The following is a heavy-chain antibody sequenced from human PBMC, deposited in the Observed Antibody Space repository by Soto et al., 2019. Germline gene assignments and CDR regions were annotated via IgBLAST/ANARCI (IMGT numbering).Heavy chain of an antibody. V-gene: IGHV1-18*04. Sequence: QFLLVQSGGEVKKSGASVKVSCKASGYTFSSYGISWVRQTPRQGLEWMGWISGYNGNTKVAQKFQGRVIMTTDTSTSTAYMELWSLTSDDTAVYYCAREHHDVLTDHYTHYLYNMDVWGQGTTVTVSS. CDR3: AREHHDVLTDHYTHYLYNMDV. CDR1: GYTFSSYG. J-gene: IGHJ6*02. D-gene: IGHD3-9*01. CDR2: ISGYNGNT.